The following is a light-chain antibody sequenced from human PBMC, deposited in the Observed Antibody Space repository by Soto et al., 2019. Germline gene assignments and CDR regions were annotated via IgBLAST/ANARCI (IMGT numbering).Light chain of an antibody. J-gene: IGKJ4*01. V-gene: IGKV3-20*01. Sequence: EIVLTQSPGTLSLSPGERATLSCRASQSVSSDFLSWYQQKPGRAPRLLIYGASYRATGITDRFSGSGSGTDFTLTILRLEAEDFAMYYCQQYGSTPPVTFGGGTKVEIK. CDR2: GAS. CDR3: QQYGSTPPVT. CDR1: QSVSSDF.